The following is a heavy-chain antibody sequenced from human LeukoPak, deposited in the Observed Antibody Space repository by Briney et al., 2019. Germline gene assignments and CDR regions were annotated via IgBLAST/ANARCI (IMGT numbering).Heavy chain of an antibody. Sequence: KSGGSVRLSCAASGFTFSNAWMSWVRQAPGKGLEWVSSISSSSSYIYYADSVKGRFTISRDNAKNSLYLQMNSLRAEDTAVYYCARENTVTTSWYYYYYMDVWGKGTTVTVSS. CDR3: ARENTVTTSWYYYYYMDV. J-gene: IGHJ6*03. V-gene: IGHV3-21*01. CDR1: GFTFSNAW. CDR2: ISSSSSYI. D-gene: IGHD4-11*01.